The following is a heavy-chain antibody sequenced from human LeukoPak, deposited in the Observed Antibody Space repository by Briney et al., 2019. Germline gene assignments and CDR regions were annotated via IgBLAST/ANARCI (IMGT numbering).Heavy chain of an antibody. J-gene: IGHJ6*03. D-gene: IGHD2/OR15-2a*01. V-gene: IGHV3-7*01. CDR1: GFTFSSYW. Sequence: GGSLRLSCAASGFTFSSYWMSWVRQAPGKGLEWVANIKQDGSEEYYVDSVKGRFTISRDNAENSLYLQMNSLTAEDTAVYYCARLLSNYYYYYMDVWGKGTTVTVSS. CDR3: ARLLSNYYYYYMDV. CDR2: IKQDGSEE.